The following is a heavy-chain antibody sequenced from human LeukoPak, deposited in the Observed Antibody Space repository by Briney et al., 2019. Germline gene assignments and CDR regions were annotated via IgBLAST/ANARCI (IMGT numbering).Heavy chain of an antibody. J-gene: IGHJ6*02. D-gene: IGHD3-10*01. Sequence: ASVTVSFTASGYTFTIYGISWVRQGPRQGLGWVGWISAYNGDTNYYQTPQSRVTMTTDTTTSTAYMELRSLRSDDTAVYYCARDLPNLVWFGDNPYYYGMDVWGQGTTVTVSS. V-gene: IGHV1-18*01. CDR3: ARDLPNLVWFGDNPYYYGMDV. CDR2: ISAYNGDT. CDR1: GYTFTIYG.